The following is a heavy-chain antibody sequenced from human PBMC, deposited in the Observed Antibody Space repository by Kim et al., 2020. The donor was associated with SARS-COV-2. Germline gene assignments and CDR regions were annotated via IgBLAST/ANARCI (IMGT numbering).Heavy chain of an antibody. CDR3: AGWCFGELFPGCFDP. Sequence: SETLSLTCTVSGGSIISTSYYWGWIRQPPGEKMEWIGGMYYTGSTYYNPSLKGRVALSVDTSRNQFSLKLTSGSAADPAVYSVAGWCFGELFPGCFDPWG. J-gene: IGHJ5*02. CDR2: MYYTGST. V-gene: IGHV4-39*01. CDR1: GGSIISTSYY. D-gene: IGHD3-10*01.